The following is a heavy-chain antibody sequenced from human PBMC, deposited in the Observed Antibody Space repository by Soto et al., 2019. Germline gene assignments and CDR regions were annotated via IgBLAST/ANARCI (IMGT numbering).Heavy chain of an antibody. D-gene: IGHD2-15*01. J-gene: IGHJ6*02. V-gene: IGHV3-21*01. CDR2: ISSSSSYI. CDR1: GFTFRTYS. CDR3: ARDTQLSFSVYYGMDV. Sequence: EVQLVESGGGLVKPGGPLRLSCAASGFTFRTYSMNWVRQAPGKGLEWVSSISSSSSYIYNADSVKGRFTISRDNAKNSLYLQMNSLRAEDTAVYYCARDTQLSFSVYYGMDVWGQGTTVTVSS.